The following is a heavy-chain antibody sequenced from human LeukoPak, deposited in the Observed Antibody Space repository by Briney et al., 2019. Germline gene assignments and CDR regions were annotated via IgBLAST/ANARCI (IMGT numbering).Heavy chain of an antibody. D-gene: IGHD3-10*01. V-gene: IGHV3-23*01. CDR2: ISGGGAKR. CDR3: AKDRAMVRGVIITTDY. CDR1: GFTFDNYA. J-gene: IGHJ4*02. Sequence: PGGSLRLSCAASGFTFDNYAMNWVRQAPGKGLEWVSYISGGGAKRHYSDSVKGRFTISRDNSKNTLYLQMNSLRAEDTAVYYCAKDRAMVRGVIITTDYWGQGTLVTVSS.